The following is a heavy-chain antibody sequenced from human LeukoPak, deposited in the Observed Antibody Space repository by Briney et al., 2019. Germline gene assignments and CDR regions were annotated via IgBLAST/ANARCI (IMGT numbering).Heavy chain of an antibody. J-gene: IGHJ4*02. CDR1: GYTFTGFY. V-gene: IGHV1-2*02. Sequence: ASVKVSCKASGYTFTGFYMHWVRQAPGQGLEWVGWINPHSGGTNYAQKFQGRVSMTRDTSISTAYTELSRLKSDDTAVYYCATERGIVGASVGFDYWGQGTLVTVSS. D-gene: IGHD1-26*01. CDR3: ATERGIVGASVGFDY. CDR2: INPHSGGT.